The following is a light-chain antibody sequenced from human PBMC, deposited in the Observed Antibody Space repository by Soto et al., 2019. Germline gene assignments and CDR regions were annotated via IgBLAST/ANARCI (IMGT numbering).Light chain of an antibody. Sequence: DIQMAQSPSTLPASVGDGVTITCRASQSISSWLAWYQHKPGKAPKLLIYDASNLDSGVPSRFSGSGSGTEFSLTISNLQPDDCATYYCQQYENYWTFGQGTKVDIK. CDR1: QSISSW. CDR2: DAS. V-gene: IGKV1-5*01. CDR3: QQYENYWT. J-gene: IGKJ1*01.